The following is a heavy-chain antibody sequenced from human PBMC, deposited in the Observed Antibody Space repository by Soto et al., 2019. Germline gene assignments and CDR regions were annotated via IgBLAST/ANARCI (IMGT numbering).Heavy chain of an antibody. Sequence: SETLSLTCTVSGGSISSGDYYWSWIRQPPGKGLEWIGYIYYSGSTYYNPSLKSRVTISVDTSKNQFSLKLSSVTAADTAVYYCARDNIFGILYGGMDVWGQGPTVTVS. CDR1: GGSISSGDYY. D-gene: IGHD2-8*01. CDR3: ARDNIFGILYGGMDV. J-gene: IGHJ6*02. V-gene: IGHV4-30-4*01. CDR2: IYYSGST.